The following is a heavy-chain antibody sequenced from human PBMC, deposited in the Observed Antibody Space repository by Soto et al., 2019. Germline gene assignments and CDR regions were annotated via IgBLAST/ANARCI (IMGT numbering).Heavy chain of an antibody. CDR1: GFTFSTYA. CDR3: ATKATTSGYYPFDH. CDR2: LSAGSNT. Sequence: CIRLSCVASGFTFSTYAMSWDSQAPGKGPEWVSTLSAGSNTYYADSVKGRFTISRDKSKDTLYLQMNSLRVEDTPIYFCATKATTSGYYPFDHWGQGTLVTVSS. J-gene: IGHJ4*02. V-gene: IGHV3-23*01. D-gene: IGHD3-22*01.